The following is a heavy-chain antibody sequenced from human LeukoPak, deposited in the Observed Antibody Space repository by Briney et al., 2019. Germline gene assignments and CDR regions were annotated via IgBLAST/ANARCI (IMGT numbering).Heavy chain of an antibody. Sequence: SETLSLTCTVSGGSISSYYWSWIRQPAGKGLEWIGRIYTSGSTNYNPSLKSRVTMSVDTSKSQFSLKLSSVTAADTAVYYCAGNYCSGGSCYLYHMDVWGKGTTVTVSS. J-gene: IGHJ6*03. CDR3: AGNYCSGGSCYLYHMDV. CDR2: IYTSGST. D-gene: IGHD2-15*01. V-gene: IGHV4-4*07. CDR1: GGSISSYY.